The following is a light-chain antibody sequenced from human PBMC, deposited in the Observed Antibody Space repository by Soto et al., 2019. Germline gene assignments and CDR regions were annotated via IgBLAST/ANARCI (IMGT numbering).Light chain of an antibody. CDR1: QTISDN. CDR2: AAS. CDR3: QQYHNWPPYT. J-gene: IGKJ2*01. Sequence: EIVLTQSPDTLSWSPGGRATLSCRASQTISDNLAWYQQRPGQSPRLLIYAASSRATGIPARFSGSGSGTEFSLTINSLQSEDFAVYYCQQYHNWPPYTFGQGTKVDIK. V-gene: IGKV3-15*01.